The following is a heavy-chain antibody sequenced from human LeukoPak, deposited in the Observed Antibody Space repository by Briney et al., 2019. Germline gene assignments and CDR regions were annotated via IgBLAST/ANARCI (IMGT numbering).Heavy chain of an antibody. J-gene: IGHJ4*02. D-gene: IGHD2-2*01. CDR2: ISTTGSTI. CDR3: AKASPMDY. CDR1: GLSFSSSG. V-gene: IGHV3-48*03. Sequence: GRSLRLSCAASGLSFSSSGMNWVRQAPGKGLEWVSYISTTGSTIYYADSVKGRFTISRDNSKNTLYLQMNSLRAEDTAVYYCAKASPMDYWGQGTLVTVSS.